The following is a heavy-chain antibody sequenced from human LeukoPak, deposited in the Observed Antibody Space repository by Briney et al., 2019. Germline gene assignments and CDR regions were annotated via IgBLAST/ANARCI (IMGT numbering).Heavy chain of an antibody. J-gene: IGHJ4*02. CDR3: ARDFPGIGVTGTRPLDY. V-gene: IGHV3-53*01. Sequence: GGSLRLSCAASGFTVSSNYMSWVRQAPGKGLEWVSVIYRGGSTYYADSVKGRFTISRDNSKNTLYLQMNSLRAEDTAVYYCARDFPGIGVTGTRPLDYWGQGTLVTVSS. CDR1: GFTVSSNY. CDR2: IYRGGST. D-gene: IGHD6-19*01.